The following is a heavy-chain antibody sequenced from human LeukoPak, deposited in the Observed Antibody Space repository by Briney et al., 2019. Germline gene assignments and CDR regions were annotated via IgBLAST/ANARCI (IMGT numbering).Heavy chain of an antibody. V-gene: IGHV1-46*01. CDR1: GYTFTSYY. J-gene: IGHJ4*02. Sequence: ASVKVPCKASGYTFTSYYMHWVRQAPGQGLEWMGIINPSGGSTSYAQKFQGRVTMTRDTSTSTVYMKLSSLRSEDTAVYYCARDDAGTSHFDYWGQGTLVTVSS. CDR2: INPSGGST. CDR3: ARDDAGTSHFDY. D-gene: IGHD1-7*01.